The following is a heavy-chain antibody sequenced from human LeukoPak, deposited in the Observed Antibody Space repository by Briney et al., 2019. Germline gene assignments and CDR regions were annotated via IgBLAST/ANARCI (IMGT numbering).Heavy chain of an antibody. CDR2: IYYSGST. D-gene: IGHD3-16*01. CDR3: ARQRGDYGDYYYYMDV. Sequence: PSETLSLTCTVSGGSISSSSYYWCWIRQPPGKGLEWIGSIYYSGSTYYNPSLKSRVTISVDTSKNQFSLKLSSVTAADTAVYYCARQRGDYGDYYYYMDVWGKGTTVTVSS. J-gene: IGHJ6*03. V-gene: IGHV4-39*01. CDR1: GGSISSSSYY.